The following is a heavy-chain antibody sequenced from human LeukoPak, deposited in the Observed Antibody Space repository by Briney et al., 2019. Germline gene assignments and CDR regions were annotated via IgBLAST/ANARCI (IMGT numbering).Heavy chain of an antibody. V-gene: IGHV3-15*01. J-gene: IGHJ4*02. CDR3: STLTSRGLSDS. CDR1: GFTVSGNY. CDR2: IKSKADGETI. Sequence: PGGSLRLSCAASGFTVSGNYLSWVRQAPGKGLEWVGRIKSKADGETIDYAAPVKGRFTFSRDDSKNMLYLQMNSLKSEDTAVYYCSTLTSRGLSDSWGQGTLVTVSS. D-gene: IGHD1-20*01.